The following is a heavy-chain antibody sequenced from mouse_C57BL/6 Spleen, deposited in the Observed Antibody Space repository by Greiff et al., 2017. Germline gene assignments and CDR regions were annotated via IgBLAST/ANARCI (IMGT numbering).Heavy chain of an antibody. CDR1: GFNIKDYY. D-gene: IGHD2-4*01. V-gene: IGHV14-1*01. Sequence: VQLKQSGAELVRPGASVKLSCTASGFNIKDYYMHWVKQRPEQGLEWIGRIDPEDGDTEYAPKFQGKATMTADTSSNTAYLQLSSLTSEDTAVYYCTTPLYYDYDRFAYWGQGTLVTVSA. J-gene: IGHJ3*01. CDR3: TTPLYYDYDRFAY. CDR2: IDPEDGDT.